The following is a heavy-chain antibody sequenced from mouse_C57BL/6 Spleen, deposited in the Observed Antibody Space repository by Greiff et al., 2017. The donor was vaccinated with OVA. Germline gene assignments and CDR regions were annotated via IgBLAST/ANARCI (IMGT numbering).Heavy chain of an antibody. CDR3: ARKKNGYYAMDY. CDR1: GFSFTSYG. Sequence: VQLQQSGPGLVQPSQCLSITCTVSGFSFTSYGVHWVRQSPGKGLEWLGVIWSGGSTDYNAAFISRMSISKDNSKSQVFFKMNSLQADDTAIYYCARKKNGYYAMDYWGQGTSVTVSS. J-gene: IGHJ4*01. CDR2: IWSGGST. V-gene: IGHV2-2*01.